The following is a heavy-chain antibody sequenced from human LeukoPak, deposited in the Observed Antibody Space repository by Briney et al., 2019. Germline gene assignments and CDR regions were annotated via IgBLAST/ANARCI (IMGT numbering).Heavy chain of an antibody. J-gene: IGHJ4*02. CDR1: GYTFTSYD. CDR3: ARRRSSGNWYYFDY. Sequence: GASVKVSCKASGYTFTSYDINWVRQATGQGLEWTGWMNPNSGNTGYVQKFQGRVTMTRNTSISTAYMELSSLRSEDTAVYYCARRRSSGNWYYFDYWGQGTLVTVSS. V-gene: IGHV1-8*01. CDR2: MNPNSGNT. D-gene: IGHD6-13*01.